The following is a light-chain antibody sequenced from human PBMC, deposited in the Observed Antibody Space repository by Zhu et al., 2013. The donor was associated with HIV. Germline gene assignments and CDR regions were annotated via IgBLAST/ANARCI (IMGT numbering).Light chain of an antibody. CDR2: AAS. V-gene: IGKV1-16*01. Sequence: DIQMTQSPSPLSASVGDTVTITCRASQDIREYLAWFQQKPGEAPKALMYAASSLQSGVPSRFTGSGSGTDYTLTITDLQPEDFATYYCQQYSTYPRTFGQGTKVDI. J-gene: IGKJ1*01. CDR1: QDIREY. CDR3: QQYSTYPRT.